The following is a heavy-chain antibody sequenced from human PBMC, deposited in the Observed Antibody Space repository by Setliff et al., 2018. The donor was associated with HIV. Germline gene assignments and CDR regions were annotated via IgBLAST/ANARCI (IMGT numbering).Heavy chain of an antibody. J-gene: IGHJ4*02. D-gene: IGHD2-15*01. Sequence: LKISCATSGFTFSSYALHWVRQAPGKGLEWVAVIAYDGSKKYYADSVKGRFTISRDNSKDTLYLQMNSLRAEDTAVYYCARPRTYCSGGSCYLGPDYWGQGTLVTVSS. CDR1: GFTFSSYA. CDR3: ARPRTYCSGGSCYLGPDY. CDR2: IAYDGSKK. V-gene: IGHV3-30-3*01.